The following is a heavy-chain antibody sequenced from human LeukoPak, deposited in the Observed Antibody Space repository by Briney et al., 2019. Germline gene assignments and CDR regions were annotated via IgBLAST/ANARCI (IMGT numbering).Heavy chain of an antibody. D-gene: IGHD3-22*01. J-gene: IGHJ4*02. V-gene: IGHV1-2*02. CDR2: INPNSGGT. Sequence: ASVKVSCKASGYTFSGYYIHWVRQAPGQGLEWMGWINPNSGGTNYAQRFQGRVTMTRDTSISTAYMDPSRLRPDDTAVYYCARVDSTGYYRGRGPIDYWGQGTLVTVSS. CDR1: GYTFSGYY. CDR3: ARVDSTGYYRGRGPIDY.